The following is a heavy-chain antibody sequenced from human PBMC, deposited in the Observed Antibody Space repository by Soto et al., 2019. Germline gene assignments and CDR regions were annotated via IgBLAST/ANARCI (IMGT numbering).Heavy chain of an antibody. Sequence: GASVKVSCKASGVTFSRQDMRWVRQAPGQGLEWMGGIIPIFGTPQYAEKFQDRVTITADESTSTATMELSSLTSEDTAVYYCARVTLKAGNWFDPWGQGTLVTVSS. CDR2: IIPIFGTP. J-gene: IGHJ5*02. CDR3: ARVTLKAGNWFDP. V-gene: IGHV1-69*13. CDR1: GVTFSRQD.